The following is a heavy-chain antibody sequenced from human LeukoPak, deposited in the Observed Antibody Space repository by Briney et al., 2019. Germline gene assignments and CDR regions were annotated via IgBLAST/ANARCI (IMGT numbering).Heavy chain of an antibody. CDR1: GFTFSDYY. CDR2: ISSSGSTI. V-gene: IGHV3-11*04. CDR3: ARVRRYCSGGSCYFNVDY. Sequence: GGSLRLSCAASGFTFSDYYMSWIRQAPGKGLEWVSYISSSGSTIYYADSVKGRFTISRDNAKNLLYLQMNSLRAEDTAVYYCARVRRYCSGGSCYFNVDYWGQGTLVTVSS. D-gene: IGHD2-15*01. J-gene: IGHJ4*02.